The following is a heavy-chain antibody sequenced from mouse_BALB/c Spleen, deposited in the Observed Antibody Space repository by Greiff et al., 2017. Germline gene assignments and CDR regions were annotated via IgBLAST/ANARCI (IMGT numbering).Heavy chain of an antibody. CDR2: ISDGGSYT. J-gene: IGHJ2*01. Sequence: EVHLVESGGGLVKPGGSLKLSCAASGFTFSDYYMYWVRQTPEKRLEWVATISDGGSYTYYPDSVKGRFTISRDNAKNNLYLQMSSLKSEDTAMYYCARDRELGLQDYFDYWGQGTTLTVSS. CDR3: ARDRELGLQDYFDY. D-gene: IGHD3-1*01. V-gene: IGHV5-4*02. CDR1: GFTFSDYY.